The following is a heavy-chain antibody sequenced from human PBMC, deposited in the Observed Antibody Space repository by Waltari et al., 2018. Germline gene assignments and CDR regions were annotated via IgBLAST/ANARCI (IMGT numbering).Heavy chain of an antibody. CDR3: ASGGAAAEGY. J-gene: IGHJ4*02. V-gene: IGHV3-30*03. CDR2: ISYDGNKK. Sequence: QVQLVESGGGVVQPGRSLRLSCAASGFTFSNYGMHWVRQAPGKGLEWVEDISYDGNKKYYADSVKGRFTISRDNSKNTLYLQLNSLRSEDTAVYYCASGGAAAEGYWGQGTLVTVSS. CDR1: GFTFSNYG. D-gene: IGHD6-13*01.